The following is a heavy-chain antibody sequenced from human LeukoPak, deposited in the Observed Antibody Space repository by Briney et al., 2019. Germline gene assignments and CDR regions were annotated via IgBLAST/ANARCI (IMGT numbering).Heavy chain of an antibody. CDR1: GGSFSGYY. J-gene: IGHJ4*02. V-gene: IGHV4-34*01. CDR3: ATSATPGYSSSWFLDS. D-gene: IGHD6-13*01. Sequence: SETLSLTCAVYGGSFSGYYWSWIRQPPGKGLEWIGEINHSGSTNYNPSLKSRVTISVDTSKNQVSLKLISVTAADTAVYYCATSATPGYSSSWFLDSWGQGTLVTVSS. CDR2: INHSGST.